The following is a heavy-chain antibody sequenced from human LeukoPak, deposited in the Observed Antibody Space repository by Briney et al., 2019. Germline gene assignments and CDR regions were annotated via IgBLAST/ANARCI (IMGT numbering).Heavy chain of an antibody. CDR3: TAGTGYSDHDY. D-gene: IGHD5-12*01. CDR1: GFTFNNAW. Sequence: GGSLRLSCAASGFTFNNAWMSWDRQAPGKGLEWVGRIKSKTNDETTDYAAPVKGRFTISRDDSKNTLYLQMNSLKTEDTAVYYCTAGTGYSDHDYWGQGTLVTVSS. J-gene: IGHJ4*02. CDR2: IKSKTNDETT. V-gene: IGHV3-15*01.